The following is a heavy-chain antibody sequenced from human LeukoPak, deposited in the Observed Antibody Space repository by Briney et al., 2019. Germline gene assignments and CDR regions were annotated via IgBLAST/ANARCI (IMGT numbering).Heavy chain of an antibody. CDR2: IRYDGSNK. J-gene: IGHJ4*02. CDR3: AKDGWYYDSSGYLDH. V-gene: IGHV3-30*02. Sequence: GGSLRLSCAASGFTFSSYGMHWVRQAPGKGLEWVAFIRYDGSNKYYADSVKGRFTISRDNSKNTLYMQMNSLRAEDTAVYYCAKDGWYYDSSGYLDHWGQGTLVTVSS. D-gene: IGHD3-22*01. CDR1: GFTFSSYG.